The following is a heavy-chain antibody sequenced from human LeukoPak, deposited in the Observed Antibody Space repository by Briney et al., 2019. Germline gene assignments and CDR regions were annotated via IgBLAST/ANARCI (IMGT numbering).Heavy chain of an antibody. CDR1: GGSISSYY. CDR3: ARDRADYGDKYYFDC. V-gene: IGHV4-59*01. J-gene: IGHJ4*02. D-gene: IGHD4-17*01. Sequence: SETLSLTCTVSGGSISSYYWSWIRQPPGKGLEWIGYIYYSGNTNYNPSLKSRVTISVDTSKNQFSLKLSSVTAADTAVYYCARDRADYGDKYYFDCWGQGTLVTVPS. CDR2: IYYSGNT.